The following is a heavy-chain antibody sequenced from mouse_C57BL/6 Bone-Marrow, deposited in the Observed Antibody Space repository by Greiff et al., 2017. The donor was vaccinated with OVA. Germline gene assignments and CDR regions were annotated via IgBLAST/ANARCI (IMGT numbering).Heavy chain of an antibody. Sequence: VQLKESGGGLVQPGGSLKLSCAASGFTFSDYYMYWVRQTPEKRLEWVAYISNGGGSTYYPDTVKGRFTISRDKAKNTLYLQVSRLKSEDTAMYYCARQGYYYCSSYNWYFDVWGTGTTVTVSS. CDR1: GFTFSDYY. CDR3: ARQGYYYCSSYNWYFDV. CDR2: ISNGGGST. V-gene: IGHV5-12*01. J-gene: IGHJ1*03. D-gene: IGHD1-1*01.